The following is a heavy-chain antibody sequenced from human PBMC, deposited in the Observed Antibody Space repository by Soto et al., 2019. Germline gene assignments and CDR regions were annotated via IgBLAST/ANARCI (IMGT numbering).Heavy chain of an antibody. J-gene: IGHJ4*02. Sequence: QVQLQQWGAGLLKPSETLSLTCAVYGNSLSGYYWSWIRQPPGQALGWNGEINHSGNTNYNPSLKPRVTRSVDTSMNQLYLNLSSGTAAVTAMYYCARHHVSGRTIAGAAEFWGQGTLVTVSS. CDR3: ARHHVSGRTIAGAAEF. D-gene: IGHD1-26*01. CDR1: GNSLSGYY. CDR2: INHSGNT. V-gene: IGHV4-34*01.